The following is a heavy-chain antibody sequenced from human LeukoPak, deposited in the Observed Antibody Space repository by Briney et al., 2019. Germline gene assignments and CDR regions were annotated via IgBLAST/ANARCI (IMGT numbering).Heavy chain of an antibody. J-gene: IGHJ4*02. D-gene: IGHD1-1*01. CDR2: ISSNSRYI. CDR3: VRDRGNDYFDY. Sequence: GGSLRLSCAASGFTFSSFGMNWVRQAPGKGLEWVSSISSNSRYIYYADSVKGRFTISRDNSKNLLYLQMNSLRAEDTAVYYCVRDRGNDYFDYWGQGILVTVSS. CDR1: GFTFSSFG. V-gene: IGHV3-21*01.